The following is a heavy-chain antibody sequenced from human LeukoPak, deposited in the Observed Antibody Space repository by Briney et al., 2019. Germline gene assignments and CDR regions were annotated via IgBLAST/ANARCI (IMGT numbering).Heavy chain of an antibody. J-gene: IGHJ4*02. Sequence: GGSLRLSCAASGFMFSKYAMHWVRQAPGKGLECVAFIRHDGTKKDYADSVKGRFTISRDNAKNSLYLQMNSLRAEDTAVYYCAREGRDCSSTSCYLDYWGQGTLVTVSS. CDR3: AREGRDCSSTSCYLDY. D-gene: IGHD2-2*01. CDR2: IRHDGTKK. V-gene: IGHV3-30*02. CDR1: GFMFSKYA.